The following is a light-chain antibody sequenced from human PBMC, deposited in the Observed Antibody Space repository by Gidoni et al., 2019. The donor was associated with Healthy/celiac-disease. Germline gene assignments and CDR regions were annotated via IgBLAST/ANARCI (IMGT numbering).Light chain of an antibody. V-gene: IGKV3-11*01. CDR1: QSVSSY. CDR2: DAS. J-gene: IGKJ3*01. CDR3: QQRSNWPLT. Sequence: EIVLTQSPATLSLSPGERATISCRASQSVSSYLAWYQQKPCQAPRILIYDASNRSTGIPARFSGSGSGTDFTLTISSLEPEDFAVYYCQQRSNWPLTFGPGTKVISN.